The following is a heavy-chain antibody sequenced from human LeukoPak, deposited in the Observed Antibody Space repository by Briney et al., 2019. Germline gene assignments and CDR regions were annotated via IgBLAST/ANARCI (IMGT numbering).Heavy chain of an antibody. J-gene: IGHJ4*02. V-gene: IGHV4-30-2*05. Sequence: SQTLSLTCAVSGGSISSGGYSWSWIRQPPGKGLEWIGYIYHSGSTYYNPSLKSRVTISVDTSKNQFSLKLSSVTAADTAVYYCARDGGMRGVDYWGQGTLVTVSS. CDR3: ARDGGMRGVDY. CDR2: IYHSGST. CDR1: GGSISSGGYS. D-gene: IGHD3-16*01.